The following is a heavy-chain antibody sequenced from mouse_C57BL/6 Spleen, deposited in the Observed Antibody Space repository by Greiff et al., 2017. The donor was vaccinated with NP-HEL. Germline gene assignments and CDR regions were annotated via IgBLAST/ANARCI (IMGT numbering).Heavy chain of an antibody. V-gene: IGHV1-54*01. CDR3: ARDLTSWFAY. D-gene: IGHD4-1*01. CDR2: INPGSGGT. J-gene: IGHJ3*01. CDR1: GYAFTNYL. Sequence: QVQLQQSGAELVRPGTSVKVSCKASGYAFTNYLIEWVKQRPGQGLEWIGVINPGSGGTNYNEKFKGKATLTADKSSSTAYMQLSSLTSEDSAVYFCARDLTSWFAYWGQGTLVTVSA.